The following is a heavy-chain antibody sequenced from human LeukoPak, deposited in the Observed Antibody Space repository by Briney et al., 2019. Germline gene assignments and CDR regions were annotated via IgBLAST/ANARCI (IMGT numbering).Heavy chain of an antibody. CDR3: ARGDPAYGSGSYYNWGFDP. J-gene: IGHJ5*02. D-gene: IGHD3-10*01. CDR1: GYTFTGYY. CDR2: LKPNSGGT. V-gene: IGHV1-2*04. Sequence: GASVKVSCKASGYTFTGYYMHWVRQAPGQGLEWMGWLKPNSGGTNYAQKFQGWVTMTRDTSISTAYMELSRLRSDDTAVYYCARGDPAYGSGSYYNWGFDPWGQGTLVTVSS.